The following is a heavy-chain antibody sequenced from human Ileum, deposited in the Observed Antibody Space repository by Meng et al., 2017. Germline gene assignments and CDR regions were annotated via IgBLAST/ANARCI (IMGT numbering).Heavy chain of an antibody. CDR2: IYYSGGT. CDR3: ARHLGRSFDY. J-gene: IGHJ4*02. CDR1: GGSFSGYY. V-gene: IGHV4-34*02. D-gene: IGHD3-16*01. Sequence: VQLRQWGAGLLKPSDTLYLSGAVYGGSFSGYYWRWFRQPPGKGLEWIGEIYYSGGTKYNPSLKSRVTISGDTSKNQFSLKLTSVTAADTAVYYCARHLGRSFDYWGQGTLVTVSS.